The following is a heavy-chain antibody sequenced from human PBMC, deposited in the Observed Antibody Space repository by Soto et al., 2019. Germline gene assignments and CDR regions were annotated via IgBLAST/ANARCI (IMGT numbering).Heavy chain of an antibody. Sequence: ASVKVSCKASGYTFTGYYMHWMRQAPGQGLEWMGIISPSAGSTTYAQRFQGRVSLTRDTSTSTLYMELSGLRPEDTAVYYCARDPLMAGAGAYFDYWGQGTLVTVSS. V-gene: IGHV1-46*01. CDR1: GYTFTGYY. CDR3: ARDPLMAGAGAYFDY. J-gene: IGHJ4*02. D-gene: IGHD2-8*01. CDR2: ISPSAGST.